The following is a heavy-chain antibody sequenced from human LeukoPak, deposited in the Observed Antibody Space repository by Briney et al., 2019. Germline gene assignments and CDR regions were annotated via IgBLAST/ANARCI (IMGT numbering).Heavy chain of an antibody. CDR1: GGSISSSNW. CDR2: IYHSGST. V-gene: IGHV4-4*02. CDR3: ARLGRTYSYDSSGYSP. D-gene: IGHD3-22*01. Sequence: SETLSLTCAVSGGSISSSNWWSWVRQPPGKGLEWIGEIYHSGSTNYNPSLKSRVTISVDKSKNQYSLKLSSVAAADTAVYYCARLGRTYSYDSSGYSPWGQGTLVTVSS. J-gene: IGHJ5*02.